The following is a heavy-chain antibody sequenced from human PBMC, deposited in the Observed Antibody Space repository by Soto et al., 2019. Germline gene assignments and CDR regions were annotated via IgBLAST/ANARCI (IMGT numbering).Heavy chain of an antibody. CDR3: ARGSSGFRWYFAL. CDR2: TYYRSKWYN. D-gene: IGHD6-19*01. V-gene: IGHV6-1*01. CDR1: GDSVSSATAT. J-gene: IGHJ2*01. Sequence: SQTLSLTCAISGDSVSSATATWSWIRQSPSRGLEWLGRTYYRSKWYNDYAVSVKSRIAITPDTPKNQLSLQLSSVTPEDTGVYFCARGSSGFRWYFALRGRGTLVTVSS.